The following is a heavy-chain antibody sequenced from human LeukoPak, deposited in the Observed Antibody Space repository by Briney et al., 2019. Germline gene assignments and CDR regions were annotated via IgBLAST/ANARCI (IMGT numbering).Heavy chain of an antibody. D-gene: IGHD5-18*01. Sequence: SETLSLTCTVSGGSISTYYWSWIRQPPGKGLEWIGYIYYSGSTNYNPSLKSRVTISVDTSKTQFSLKLSSVTAADTAVYYCARSRGYSYGTTFLDYWGQGTLVTVSS. V-gene: IGHV4-59*08. CDR1: GGSISTYY. CDR2: IYYSGST. J-gene: IGHJ4*02. CDR3: ARSRGYSYGTTFLDY.